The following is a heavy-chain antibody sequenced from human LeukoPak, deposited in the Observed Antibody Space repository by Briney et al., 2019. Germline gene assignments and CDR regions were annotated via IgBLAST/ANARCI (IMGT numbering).Heavy chain of an antibody. J-gene: IGHJ4*02. CDR2: ISSSSSYI. D-gene: IGHD1-26*01. Sequence: GGSLRLSCAASGFTFSSYGMHWVRQAPGKGLEWVSSISSSSSYIYYADSVKGRFTISRDNAKNSLYLQMNSLRAEDTAVYYCARAGIVGATSYYWGQGTLVTVSS. CDR3: ARAGIVGATSYY. V-gene: IGHV3-21*01. CDR1: GFTFSSYG.